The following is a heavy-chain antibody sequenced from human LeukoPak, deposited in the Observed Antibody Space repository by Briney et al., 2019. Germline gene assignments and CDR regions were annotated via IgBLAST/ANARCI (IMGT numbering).Heavy chain of an antibody. CDR2: ISGSGSST. V-gene: IGHV3-23*01. CDR3: AKSVAIYFYYGLDV. CDR1: GFTFSSYA. D-gene: IGHD3-3*01. J-gene: IGHJ6*02. Sequence: GGSLRLSCAASGFTFSSYAMSGVRQTPGKGLEWVSAISGSGSSTYYADSVKGRFTISRDNSKNTLFLQMNSLRAEDTAPYYCAKSVAIYFYYGLDVWGQGTTVTVSS.